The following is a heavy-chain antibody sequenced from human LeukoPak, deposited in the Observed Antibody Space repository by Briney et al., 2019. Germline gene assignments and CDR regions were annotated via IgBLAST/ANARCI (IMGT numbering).Heavy chain of an antibody. V-gene: IGHV3-48*01. J-gene: IGHJ4*02. CDR3: AKVSSPIAVAGTGTFDY. CDR2: ISSSSSTI. D-gene: IGHD6-19*01. CDR1: GFTFSSYS. Sequence: HSGGSLRLSCAASGFTFSSYSMNWVRQAPGKGLEWVSYISSSSSTIYYADSVKGRFTISRDNSKNTLYLQMNSLRAEDTAVYYCAKVSSPIAVAGTGTFDYWGQGTLVTVSS.